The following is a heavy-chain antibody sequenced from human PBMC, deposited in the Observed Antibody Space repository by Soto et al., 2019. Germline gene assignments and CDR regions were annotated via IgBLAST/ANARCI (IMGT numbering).Heavy chain of an antibody. D-gene: IGHD6-13*01. V-gene: IGHV1-2*02. Sequence: ASVKVSCKASGYTLSDYYLQWVRQAPGQGLEWMGWIDPNSGDTNYAQKFQGRVTLTRDTSINTAYMELTSLKLDDTAVYYCAREGGGIAAAGAGDDSFDIWGKGTMVTVSS. CDR2: IDPNSGDT. CDR3: AREGGGIAAAGAGDDSFDI. CDR1: GYTLSDYY. J-gene: IGHJ3*02.